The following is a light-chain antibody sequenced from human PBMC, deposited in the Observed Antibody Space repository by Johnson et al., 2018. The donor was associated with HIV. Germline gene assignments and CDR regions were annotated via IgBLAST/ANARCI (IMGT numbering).Light chain of an antibody. CDR1: RSNIGNNY. V-gene: IGLV1-51*01. CDR2: NND. Sequence: QSVLTQPPSVSAAPGQKVTISCSGSRSNIGNNYVSWYQQFPGTAPTLLISNNDKRPSGIPDRFSGSRSGTSATLGITGLQTGDEADYYCGTWDSSLSAYVFGTGTKVTV. J-gene: IGLJ1*01. CDR3: GTWDSSLSAYV.